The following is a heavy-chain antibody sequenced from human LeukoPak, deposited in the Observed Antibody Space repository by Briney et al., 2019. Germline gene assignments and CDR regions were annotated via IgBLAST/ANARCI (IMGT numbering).Heavy chain of an antibody. CDR3: ARVRSLRGIYYMDV. V-gene: IGHV3-48*03. CDR2: ISSSGSTI. J-gene: IGHJ6*03. Sequence: PGGSLSLSCAASGFTFSSYEMNWVRQAPGKGLEWVSYISSSGSTIYYADSVKGRFTISRDNAKNSLYLQMNSLRAEDTAVYYCARVRSLRGIYYMDVWGKGTTVTISS. CDR1: GFTFSSYE. D-gene: IGHD3-10*01.